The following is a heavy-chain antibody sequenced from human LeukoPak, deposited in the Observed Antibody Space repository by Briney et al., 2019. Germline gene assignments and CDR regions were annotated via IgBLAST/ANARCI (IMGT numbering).Heavy chain of an antibody. V-gene: IGHV4-38-2*01. CDR2: YYHTGSS. CDR1: GHSISNHYY. J-gene: IGHJ2*01. D-gene: IGHD4-17*01. Sequence: SETLSLTCAVSGHSISNHYYWGWIRQPPGKGLEWIGSYYHTGSSYYNPSLQSRVAISIDTSKNQFSLELASVTAADTAVYYCASVTRSMSRFFDLWGRGTLVIVSS. CDR3: ASVTRSMSRFFDL.